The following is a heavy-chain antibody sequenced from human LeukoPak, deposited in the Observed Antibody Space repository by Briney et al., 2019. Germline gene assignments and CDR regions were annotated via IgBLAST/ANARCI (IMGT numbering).Heavy chain of an antibody. D-gene: IGHD2-2*01. CDR3: VRGGCSSTSCSNWFDP. CDR1: GYSFTSYW. J-gene: IGHJ5*02. Sequence: PGESLKISCKGSGYSFTSYWIGWVRQLPGKGLEWMGFIYPGDSDTRYSPSFQGQVTISADKSISTAYLQWSSLKASSTGMYYCVRGGCSSTSCSNWFDPWGQGSLVTASS. CDR2: IYPGDSDT. V-gene: IGHV5-51*01.